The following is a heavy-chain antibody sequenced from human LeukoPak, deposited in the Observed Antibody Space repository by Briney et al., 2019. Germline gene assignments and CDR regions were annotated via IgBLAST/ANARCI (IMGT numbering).Heavy chain of an antibody. CDR1: GGSISSGSYY. V-gene: IGHV4-61*01. Sequence: PSETLSLTCTVSGGSISSGSYYWSWIRQPPGKGLEWIGYIYYSGSTNYNPSLKSRVTISVDTSKNQFSLKLSSVTAADTAVYYCARDLEGAGYGLIDYWGQGTLVTVSS. CDR2: IYYSGST. D-gene: IGHD2-15*01. CDR3: ARDLEGAGYGLIDY. J-gene: IGHJ4*02.